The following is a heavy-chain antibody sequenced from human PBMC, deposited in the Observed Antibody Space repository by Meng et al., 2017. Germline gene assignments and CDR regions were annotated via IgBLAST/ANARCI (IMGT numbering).Heavy chain of an antibody. D-gene: IGHD6-19*01. CDR3: ARGGIAVAIDY. V-gene: IGHV1-18*01. CDR1: CYTFNSYG. Sequence: QQVPVGAEVKAPGASVTVSCKASCYTFNSYGISWVRQAPGQGLEWMGCISAYNGNTNYAQKLQSRVTMTTDTSTSTAYMELRSLRADDTAVYYCARGGIAVAIDYCGQGTLVTVSS. J-gene: IGHJ4*02. CDR2: ISAYNGNT.